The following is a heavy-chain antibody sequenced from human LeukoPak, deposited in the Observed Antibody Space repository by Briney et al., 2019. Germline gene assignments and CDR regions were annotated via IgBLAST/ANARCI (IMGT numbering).Heavy chain of an antibody. CDR1: GFTFSSYA. CDR3: AREHGVRGGGPYYYYGMDV. D-gene: IGHD3-10*01. CDR2: ISYDGNNK. Sequence: GGSLRLSCAASGFTFSSYAMHWVRQAPGKGLEWVAVISYDGNNKYYADSVKGRFTISRDNSKNTLYLQMNSLRAEDTAVYYCAREHGVRGGGPYYYYGMDVWGQGTTVTVSS. J-gene: IGHJ6*02. V-gene: IGHV3-30*04.